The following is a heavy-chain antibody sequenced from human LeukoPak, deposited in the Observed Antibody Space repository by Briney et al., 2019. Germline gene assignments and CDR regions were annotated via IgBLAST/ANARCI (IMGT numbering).Heavy chain of an antibody. V-gene: IGHV4-39*01. CDR2: IYYSGST. CDR1: GGSISSSSYY. Sequence: SETLSLTCTVSGGSISSSSYYWGWIRQPPGKGLEWIGRIYYSGSTYYNPSLKSRVTISVDTSKNQFSLKLSSVTAADTAVYYCARRQNYYDSSGYNTVRRAAFDYWGQGTLVTVSS. CDR3: ARRQNYYDSSGYNTVRRAAFDY. D-gene: IGHD3-22*01. J-gene: IGHJ4*02.